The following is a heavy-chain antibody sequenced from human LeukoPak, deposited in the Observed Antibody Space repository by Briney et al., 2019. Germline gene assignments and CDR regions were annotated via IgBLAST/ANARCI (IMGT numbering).Heavy chain of an antibody. Sequence: SETLSLTCTVSGGSISSYYWSWIRQPPGKGLEWIGYIYYSGSTNYNPSLKSRVTISVDTSKNQFSLKLSSVTAADTAVYYCARVHYDILTGYYEYYYYYYMDVWGKGTTVTISS. J-gene: IGHJ6*03. CDR1: GGSISSYY. V-gene: IGHV4-59*01. D-gene: IGHD3-9*01. CDR2: IYYSGST. CDR3: ARVHYDILTGYYEYYYYYYMDV.